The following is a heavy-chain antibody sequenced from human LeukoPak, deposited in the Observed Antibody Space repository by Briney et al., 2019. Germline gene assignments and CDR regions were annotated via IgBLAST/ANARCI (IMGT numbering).Heavy chain of an antibody. CDR1: GFTVSSNY. J-gene: IGHJ4*02. V-gene: IGHV3-53*01. CDR3: ARGGGLLVAATFDY. CDR2: IYSDGRT. Sequence: GGSLRLSCAASGFTVSSNYMSWVRQAPGKGLEWVSVIYSDGRTYYADSVKGRFTISRDKSKDTLYLQMNSLRAEDTAVYYCARGGGLLVAATFDYWGQGTLVTVSS. D-gene: IGHD2-15*01.